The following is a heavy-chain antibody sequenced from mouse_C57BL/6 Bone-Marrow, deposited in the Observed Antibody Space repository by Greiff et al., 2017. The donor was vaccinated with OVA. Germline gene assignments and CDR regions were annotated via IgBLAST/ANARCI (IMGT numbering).Heavy chain of an antibody. V-gene: IGHV1-5*01. D-gene: IGHD1-1*01. CDR3: TRDYGYYFDY. CDR2: IYPGNSDT. CDR1: GYTFTSYW. J-gene: IGHJ2*01. Sequence: EVQLQQSGTVLARPGASVKMSCKTSGYTFTSYWLHWVKQRPGQGLEWLGAIYPGNSDTSYNQKFQGKAKLTAVTSASTAYLELSSLTNEDSAVYYCTRDYGYYFDYWGQGTTRTVSS.